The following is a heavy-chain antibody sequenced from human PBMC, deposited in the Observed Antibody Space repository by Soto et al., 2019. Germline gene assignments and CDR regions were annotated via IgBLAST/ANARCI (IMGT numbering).Heavy chain of an antibody. D-gene: IGHD3-9*01. CDR3: ARGRGVLRYFDWFHSTHGDYYGMDV. V-gene: IGHV4-59*12. CDR2: IYYTGNT. Sequence: PSETLSLTCTHSGGSLSSYYWRSIRQPPGKGPEWIGYIYYTGNTNYNPSLKSRVTISVDTSKNQFSLKLSSVTAADTAVYYCARGRGVLRYFDWFHSTHGDYYGMDVWGQGTTVNVSS. CDR1: GGSLSSYY. J-gene: IGHJ6*02.